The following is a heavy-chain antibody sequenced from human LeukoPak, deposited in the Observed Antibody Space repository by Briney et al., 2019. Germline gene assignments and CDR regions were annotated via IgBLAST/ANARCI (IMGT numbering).Heavy chain of an antibody. Sequence: PGGSLRLSCAASGFTFGSYWMSWVRQAPGKRLDWVATIKEDGSDKYYVDSVKGRFTISRDNVKNSVYLQMNSLRAEDTAVYYCAREKNLGTWGQGTLVTVPS. CDR1: GFTFGSYW. D-gene: IGHD1-14*01. CDR3: AREKNLGT. J-gene: IGHJ4*02. CDR2: IKEDGSDK. V-gene: IGHV3-7*05.